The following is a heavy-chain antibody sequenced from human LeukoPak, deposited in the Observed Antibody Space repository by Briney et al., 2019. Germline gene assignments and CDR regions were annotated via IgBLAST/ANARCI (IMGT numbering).Heavy chain of an antibody. CDR1: GFTFSSYA. CDR2: ISGSGGST. J-gene: IGHJ4*02. Sequence: GGSLRLSCAASGFTFSSYAMSWVRHAPGKGLEWVSAISGSGGSTYYADSVKGRFNISRDNSKNTLYLQMNSLRAEDTAVYYRAKDPPIVVVTDAFDYWGQGTLVTVSS. V-gene: IGHV3-23*01. CDR3: AKDPPIVVVTDAFDY. D-gene: IGHD2-21*02.